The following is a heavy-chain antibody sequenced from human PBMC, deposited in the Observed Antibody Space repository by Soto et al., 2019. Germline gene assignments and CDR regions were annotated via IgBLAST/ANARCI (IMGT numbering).Heavy chain of an antibody. CDR3: ARAMGYYDILTGYKLDTGFDY. J-gene: IGHJ4*02. Sequence: TSETLSLTCAVSGGSISSSNWWSWVRQPPGKGLEWIGYIYYSGSTNYNPSLKSRVTISVDTSKNQFSLKLSSVTAADTAVYYCARAMGYYDILTGYKLDTGFDYWGQGTLVTVSS. CDR2: IYYSGST. CDR1: GGSISSSNW. V-gene: IGHV4-4*02. D-gene: IGHD3-9*01.